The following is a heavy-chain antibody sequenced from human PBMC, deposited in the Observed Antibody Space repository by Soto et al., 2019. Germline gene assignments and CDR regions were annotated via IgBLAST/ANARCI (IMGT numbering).Heavy chain of an antibody. D-gene: IGHD2-2*01. V-gene: IGHV4-31*03. J-gene: IGHJ5*02. CDR2: IYYSGST. CDR3: ARAVKDIVLVTAPDWFDP. CDR1: GGSISSGGYY. Sequence: QVQLQESGPGLVKPSQTLSLTCTVSGGSISSGGYYWSWIRQHPGKGLEWIGYIYYSGSTYYNPALKSRVTISVDTSKNQFSLKLSSVTAADTAVYYCARAVKDIVLVTAPDWFDPWGQGTLVTVSS.